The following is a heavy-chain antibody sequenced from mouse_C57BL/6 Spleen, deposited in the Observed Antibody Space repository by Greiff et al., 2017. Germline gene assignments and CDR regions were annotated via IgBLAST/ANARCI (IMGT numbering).Heavy chain of an antibody. J-gene: IGHJ2*01. V-gene: IGHV1-82*01. CDR3: ARGDDGYPFDY. Sequence: VMLVESGPELVKPGASVKISCKASGYAFSSSWMNWVKQRPGKGLEWIGRIYPGDGDTNYNGKFKGKATLTADKSSSTAYMQLSSLTSEDSAVYFCARGDDGYPFDYWGQGTTLTVSS. CDR1: GYAFSSSW. D-gene: IGHD2-3*01. CDR2: IYPGDGDT.